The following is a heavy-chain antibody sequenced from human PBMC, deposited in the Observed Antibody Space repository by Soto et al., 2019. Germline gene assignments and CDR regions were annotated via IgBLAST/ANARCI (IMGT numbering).Heavy chain of an antibody. V-gene: IGHV1-18*04. J-gene: IGHJ4*02. Sequence: QVQLVQSGGEVKKPGASVKVSCKTSGYTFANYDFSWVRQAPGQGLEWMGWVSNKNGVTSYAEKFRDRVTITTDTSTSTVYMELRSLTSDDTAVYFCARERLNTGWYGFDYLGQGAQVTVSS. CDR3: ARERLNTGWYGFDY. CDR1: GYTFANYD. CDR2: VSNKNGVT. D-gene: IGHD6-19*01.